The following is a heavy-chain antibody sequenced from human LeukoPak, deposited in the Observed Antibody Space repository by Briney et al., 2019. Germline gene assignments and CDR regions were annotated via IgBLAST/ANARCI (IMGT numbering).Heavy chain of an antibody. V-gene: IGHV3-74*01. J-gene: IGHJ6*02. CDR2: INSDGSST. Sequence: PGGSLRLSCAASGFTFSSHWMHWVRQAPGKGLVWVSRINSDGSSTSYADSVKGRFTISRDNAKNTLYLQMNSLRAEDTAVYYCARVEVVPAAEGYYGMDVWGQGTTVTVSS. D-gene: IGHD2-2*01. CDR3: ARVEVVPAAEGYYGMDV. CDR1: GFTFSSHW.